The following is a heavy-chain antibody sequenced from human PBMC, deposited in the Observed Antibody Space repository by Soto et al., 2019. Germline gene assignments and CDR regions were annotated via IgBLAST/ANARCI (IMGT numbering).Heavy chain of an antibody. V-gene: IGHV4-31*03. Sequence: ALSLTCTVSGGSISSGGYYWSWIRQHPGKGLEWIGYIYYSGSTYYNPSLKSRVTISVDASKNQFSLKLSSVTAADTAVYYCARPLYYYDSRGSYPPVPPHAFDIWGQGTMVT. D-gene: IGHD3-22*01. CDR1: GGSISSGGYY. J-gene: IGHJ3*02. CDR2: IYYSGST. CDR3: ARPLYYYDSRGSYPPVPPHAFDI.